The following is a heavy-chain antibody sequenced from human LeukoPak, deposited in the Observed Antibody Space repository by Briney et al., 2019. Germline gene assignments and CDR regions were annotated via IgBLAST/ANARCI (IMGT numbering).Heavy chain of an antibody. V-gene: IGHV3-48*03. CDR3: ARGSVDTAMAGDY. Sequence: PGRSLRLSCAASGFTFSSYEMNWVRQAPGKGLDWVSYISSSGSTIYYADSVKGRFTISRDNAKNSLYLQMNSLRAEDTAVYYCARGSVDTAMAGDYWGQGTLVTVSS. D-gene: IGHD5-18*01. CDR1: GFTFSSYE. CDR2: ISSSGSTI. J-gene: IGHJ4*02.